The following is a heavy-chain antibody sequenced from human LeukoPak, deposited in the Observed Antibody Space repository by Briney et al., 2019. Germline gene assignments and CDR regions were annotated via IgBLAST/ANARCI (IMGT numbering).Heavy chain of an antibody. Sequence: GGSLRLSCAASGFTFSGSAMHWVRQASGKGLEWVGRIRSKANSYATAYAASVKGRFTISRDDSKNTAYLQVNSLKTEDTAVYYCTRRIVGASNDAFDIWGQGTMVTVSS. CDR3: TRRIVGASNDAFDI. CDR2: IRSKANSYAT. CDR1: GFTFSGSA. J-gene: IGHJ3*02. D-gene: IGHD1-26*01. V-gene: IGHV3-73*01.